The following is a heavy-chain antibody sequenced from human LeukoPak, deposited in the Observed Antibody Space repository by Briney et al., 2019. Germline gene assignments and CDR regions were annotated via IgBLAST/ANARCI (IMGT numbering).Heavy chain of an antibody. CDR1: GFTFSSYW. CDR2: IKPDGSDE. J-gene: IGHJ4*02. CDR3: ARTSYDSSGYYLGDY. Sequence: PGGSLRLSRVVSGFTFSSYWMSWVRQAPGKGLEWVANIKPDGSDEYYVDSVKGRFTISRDSAKNSLHLQMNSLRAEDTAVYYCARTSYDSSGYYLGDYWGQGTLVTVSS. D-gene: IGHD3-22*01. V-gene: IGHV3-7*01.